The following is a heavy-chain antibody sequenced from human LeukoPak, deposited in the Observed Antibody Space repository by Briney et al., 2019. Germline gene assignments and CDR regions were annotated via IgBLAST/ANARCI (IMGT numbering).Heavy chain of an antibody. CDR3: ARGLHNLWRRHMGY. CDR2: IDSDGNT. J-gene: IGHJ4*02. V-gene: IGHV3-53*01. CDR1: GLTFNNNY. D-gene: IGHD2-21*01. Sequence: PGGSLRLPCAASGLTFNNNYMTWVRQAPGKGLDWVSVIDSDGNTYYADSVMGRFSISRDNSKNMVFLQMNSLRAEDTAVYYCARGLHNLWRRHMGYWGQGTLVTVSS.